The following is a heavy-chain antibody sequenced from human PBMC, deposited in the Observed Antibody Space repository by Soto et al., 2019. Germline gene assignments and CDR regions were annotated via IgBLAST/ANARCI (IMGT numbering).Heavy chain of an antibody. Sequence: GGSLRLSCTASGFTFGDYAMSRVRQAPGKGLEWVGFIRSKAYGGTTEYAASVKGRFTISRDDSKSIAYLQMNSLKTEDTAVYYCTRYSIETSYWGQGTLVTVSS. CDR3: TRYSIETSY. V-gene: IGHV3-49*04. D-gene: IGHD2-21*01. CDR1: GFTFGDYA. CDR2: IRSKAYGGTT. J-gene: IGHJ4*02.